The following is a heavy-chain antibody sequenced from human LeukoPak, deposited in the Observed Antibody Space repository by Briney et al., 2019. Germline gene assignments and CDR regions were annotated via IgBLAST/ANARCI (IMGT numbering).Heavy chain of an antibody. Sequence: ASVKVPCKASGYTFTDYWIHWVRQAPGQGPEWMGWMNPNSGATNYAQKFQGRVTMTRDTSISTAYMELNSLRSDDTAVYYCARGSSAWYHDYWGQGTLVTVSS. CDR3: ARGSSAWYHDY. D-gene: IGHD6-19*01. CDR1: GYTFTDYW. CDR2: MNPNSGAT. V-gene: IGHV1-2*02. J-gene: IGHJ4*02.